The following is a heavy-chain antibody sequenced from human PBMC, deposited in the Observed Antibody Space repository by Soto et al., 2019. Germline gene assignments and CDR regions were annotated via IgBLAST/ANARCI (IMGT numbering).Heavy chain of an antibody. J-gene: IGHJ6*02. Sequence: GASVKVSCKASGYTFTSYGISWVRQAPGQGLEWMGWISAYNGNTNYAQKLQGRVTMTTDTSTSTAYMELRSLRSDDTAVYYCARDAFAFWSGYYMDYGMDVWGQGTTVTVSS. CDR3: ARDAFAFWSGYYMDYGMDV. CDR1: GYTFTSYG. CDR2: ISAYNGNT. V-gene: IGHV1-18*04. D-gene: IGHD3-3*01.